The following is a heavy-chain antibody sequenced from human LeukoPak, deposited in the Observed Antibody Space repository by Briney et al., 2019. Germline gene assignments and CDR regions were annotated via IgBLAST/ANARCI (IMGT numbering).Heavy chain of an antibody. V-gene: IGHV4-30-2*01. Sequence: SQTLSLTCAVSGGSISSGGYSWGWIRQPPGRGLEWIGYIHHSGSTYYNPSLKSRVTISVNRSKNQFSLKLSSVAAADTAVYYCAREAGRAFDIWGQGTMVTVSS. CDR2: IHHSGST. CDR1: GGSISSGGYS. J-gene: IGHJ3*02. CDR3: AREAGRAFDI.